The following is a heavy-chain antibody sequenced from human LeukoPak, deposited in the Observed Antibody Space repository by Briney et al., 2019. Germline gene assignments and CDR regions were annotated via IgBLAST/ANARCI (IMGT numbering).Heavy chain of an antibody. CDR1: GYTFTGYY. CDR3: ARGDIVVVPAAPYYYYYMDV. Sequence: SVKVSCKASGYTFTGYYMHWVRQAPGQGLEWMGRIIPIFGTANYAQKFQGRVTITTDASTSTAYMELSSLRSEDTAVYYCARGDIVVVPAAPYYYYYMDVWGKGTTVTVSS. D-gene: IGHD2-2*01. CDR2: IIPIFGTA. V-gene: IGHV1-69*05. J-gene: IGHJ6*03.